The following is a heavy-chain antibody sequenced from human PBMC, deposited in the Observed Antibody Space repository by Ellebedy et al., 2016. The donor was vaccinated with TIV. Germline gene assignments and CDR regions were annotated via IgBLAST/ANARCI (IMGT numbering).Heavy chain of an antibody. J-gene: IGHJ6*02. CDR1: GGSISSSSYY. CDR3: ARGPLRWELPYYYYGMDV. CDR2: IYYSGST. V-gene: IGHV4-39*07. D-gene: IGHD2-15*01. Sequence: SETLSLTCTVSGGSISSSSYYWGWIRQPPGKGLEWIGSIYYSGSTNYNPSLKSRAAISVDTSKNQFSLKLSSVTATDTAVYYCARGPLRWELPYYYYGMDVWGQGTTVTVSS.